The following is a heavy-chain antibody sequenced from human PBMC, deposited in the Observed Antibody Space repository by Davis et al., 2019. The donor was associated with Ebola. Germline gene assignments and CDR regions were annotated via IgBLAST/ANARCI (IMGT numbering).Heavy chain of an antibody. V-gene: IGHV3-33*01. J-gene: IGHJ4*02. CDR1: GFTFSSYG. CDR2: IWYDGSNK. CDR3: ARDKYYFDY. Sequence: PGGSLRLSCAASGFTFSSYGMHWVRQAPGKGLEWVAVIWYDGSNKYYADSVKGRFTISRDNAKNSLYLQMNSLRAEDTAVYYCARDKYYFDYWGQGTLVTVSS.